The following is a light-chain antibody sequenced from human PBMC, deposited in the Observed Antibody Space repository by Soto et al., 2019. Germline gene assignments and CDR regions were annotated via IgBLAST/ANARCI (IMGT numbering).Light chain of an antibody. CDR2: EVT. J-gene: IGLJ2*01. CDR3: CSYANGNTLL. V-gene: IGLV2-23*02. Sequence: QSALTQPASVSGSPGQSITISCTGTSSDVGSYDLVSWYQHHPGTAPKLILYEVTKRPSGVSNRFSGSKSGNTASLTISGLQTEDDSNYYCCSYANGNTLLFGGGTKVTVL. CDR1: SSDVGSYDL.